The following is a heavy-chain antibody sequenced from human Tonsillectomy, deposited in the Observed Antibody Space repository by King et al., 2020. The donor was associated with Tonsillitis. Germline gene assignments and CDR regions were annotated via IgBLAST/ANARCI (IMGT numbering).Heavy chain of an antibody. D-gene: IGHD1-1*01. V-gene: IGHV3-48*01. CDR1: GVTFSTYT. CDR2: IDTTCIP. Sequence: VQLVESGGGLVHPGGSLTLSCAASGVTFSTYTFNLVRQAPGKGLEWVASIDTTCIPYDADAVKGRFTISRDNAKNSVYLQMSSLRAEDTAVYYCARDKDWSFDYWGQGTLVTVSS. J-gene: IGHJ4*02. CDR3: ARDKDWSFDY.